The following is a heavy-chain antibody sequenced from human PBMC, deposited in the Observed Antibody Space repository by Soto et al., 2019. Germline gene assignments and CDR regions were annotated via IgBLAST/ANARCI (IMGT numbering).Heavy chain of an antibody. Sequence: GGSLRLSCAASGFTFSSYGMHWVLQAPCKGLEWVAVIWFDGSNKYYADSVKGRFTISRDNSKNTLYLQMNSLRAEDTAVYYCASNPKDIVVVPAAEIQDYSNQYYFDYWGQGTLVTVSS. CDR3: ASNPKDIVVVPAAEIQDYSNQYYFDY. V-gene: IGHV3-33*01. CDR2: IWFDGSNK. D-gene: IGHD2-2*01. CDR1: GFTFSSYG. J-gene: IGHJ4*02.